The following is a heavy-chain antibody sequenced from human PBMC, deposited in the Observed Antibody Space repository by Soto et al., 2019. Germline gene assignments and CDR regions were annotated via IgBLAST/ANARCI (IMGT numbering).Heavy chain of an antibody. D-gene: IGHD3-16*01. CDR3: AQLGLMTFSHKHYFNH. J-gene: IGHJ4*02. Sequence: EVQLLESGGDLVQPGGSLRLSCVASGFNFDNYGMSWVRQAPGEGLEWVSAIKNDGTSTYYAASVEDRFTISRDNSKNMLYLQLNSLRAEDTAVYYCAQLGLMTFSHKHYFNHWGRGTLVTVSS. V-gene: IGHV3-23*01. CDR1: GFNFDNYG. CDR2: IKNDGTST.